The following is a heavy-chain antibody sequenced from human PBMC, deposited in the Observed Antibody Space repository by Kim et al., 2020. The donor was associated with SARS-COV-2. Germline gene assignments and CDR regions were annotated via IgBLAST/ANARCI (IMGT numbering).Heavy chain of an antibody. J-gene: IGHJ4*02. Sequence: GGSLRLSCAASGFTFSSYWMHWVRQAPGKGLVWVSRINSDGSSTSYADSVKGRFTISRDNAKNTLYLQMNSLRAEDTAVYYCARAVRYSGRGFDYWGQGTLVTVSS. CDR3: ARAVRYSGRGFDY. V-gene: IGHV3-74*01. CDR2: INSDGSST. CDR1: GFTFSSYW. D-gene: IGHD1-26*01.